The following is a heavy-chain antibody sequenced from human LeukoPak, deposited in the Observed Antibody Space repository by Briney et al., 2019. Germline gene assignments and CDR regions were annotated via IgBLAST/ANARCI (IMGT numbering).Heavy chain of an antibody. CDR3: ARPQLNYYDSSGYYFSH. CDR2: ISYDGSNK. Sequence: GRSLRLSCAASGFTFSSYGMHWVRQAPGKGLEWAAFISYDGSNKYYADSVKGRFTVSRDNSKNTLYLQMNSLRPADTAVYYCARPQLNYYDSSGYYFSHWGQGTLVTVSS. CDR1: GFTFSSYG. J-gene: IGHJ4*02. V-gene: IGHV3-30*19. D-gene: IGHD3-22*01.